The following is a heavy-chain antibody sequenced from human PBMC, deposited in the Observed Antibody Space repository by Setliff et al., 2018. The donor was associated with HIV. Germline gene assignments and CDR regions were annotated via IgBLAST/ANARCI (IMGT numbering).Heavy chain of an antibody. Sequence: PGGSLRLSYVASGFTFSDYAMHWVRQAPGKGLEWVALLSFDEQNMYYTDSVKGRFTISRDNSKNTLYLQMNSLRGDDTAVYYCARENYYVTEYWGQGTLVTVSS. V-gene: IGHV3-30*04. CDR2: LSFDEQNM. J-gene: IGHJ4*02. CDR3: ARENYYVTEY. CDR1: GFTFSDYA. D-gene: IGHD3-10*02.